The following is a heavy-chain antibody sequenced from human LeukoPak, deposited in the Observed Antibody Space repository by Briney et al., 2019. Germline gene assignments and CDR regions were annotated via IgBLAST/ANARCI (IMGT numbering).Heavy chain of an antibody. Sequence: GSLRLSCAASGSTFRSYWMSWVRPAPGKGLEWVANIKLDGSEEYYVDSVKGRFTISSDNAKNSLYMQMNSMRVDDTAVYYCARWARYCSSGSCYSWFDPWGQGTLVTVSS. CDR1: GSTFRSYW. J-gene: IGHJ5*02. V-gene: IGHV3-7*01. CDR3: ARWARYCSSGSCYSWFDP. D-gene: IGHD2-15*01. CDR2: IKLDGSEE.